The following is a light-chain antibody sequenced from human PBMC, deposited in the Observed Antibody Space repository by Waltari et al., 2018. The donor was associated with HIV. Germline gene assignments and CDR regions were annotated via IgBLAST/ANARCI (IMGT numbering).Light chain of an antibody. CDR2: DAS. Sequence: ETVMTQFPATLSVSPGERATLSCRASQSVSSNLAWYQQKPGQAPRLLIYDASTRATGTPPRFRGSGSGKRLTLTISSLQSEDFAVYYCKKYSKWPPFFGPGPKWIS. CDR3: KKYSKWPPF. J-gene: IGKJ3*01. CDR1: QSVSSN. V-gene: IGKV3-15*01.